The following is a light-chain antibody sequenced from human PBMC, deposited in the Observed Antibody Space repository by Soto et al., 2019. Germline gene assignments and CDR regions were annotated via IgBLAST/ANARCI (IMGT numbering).Light chain of an antibody. J-gene: IGKJ2*01. CDR2: AAS. Sequence: DIQMTQSPSSLSASVGHRVTITFWASQDISSWLAWVQQKPGKAPNLLMYAASSFQSGVPSRFSGSGSGTEFTLTISSLQPEDFATYSCQQAYSFPYTVGQGTKLEIK. CDR3: QQAYSFPYT. V-gene: IGKV1-12*01. CDR1: QDISSW.